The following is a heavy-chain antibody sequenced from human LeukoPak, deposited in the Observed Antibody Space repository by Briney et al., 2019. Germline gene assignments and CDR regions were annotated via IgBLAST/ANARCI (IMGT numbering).Heavy chain of an antibody. J-gene: IGHJ4*02. Sequence: GGSLRLSCAASGFTLSSYSMNWVRQAPGKGLEWVSYISGGSSTIYNADSVKGRFTISRDNAKNLLYMLMDTLRAEDTAVYYCARVGSNQWLDYLVQGTLVTVSS. CDR1: GFTLSSYS. CDR3: ARVGSNQWLDY. D-gene: IGHD6-19*01. V-gene: IGHV3-48*01. CDR2: ISGGSSTI.